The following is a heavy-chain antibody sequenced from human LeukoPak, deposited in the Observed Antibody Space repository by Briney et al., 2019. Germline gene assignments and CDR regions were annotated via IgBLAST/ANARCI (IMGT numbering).Heavy chain of an antibody. J-gene: IGHJ6*03. CDR2: IYYSGST. Sequence: SETLSLTCTVSGGSISSYYWSWIRQPPGKGLEWIGYIYYSGSTNYNPSLKSRVTISVDTSKNQFSLKLSSVTAADTAVYYCARVFTYYDILTGYLYYYYMDVWGKGTTVTISS. CDR3: ARVFTYYDILTGYLYYYYMDV. CDR1: GGSISSYY. V-gene: IGHV4-59*01. D-gene: IGHD3-9*01.